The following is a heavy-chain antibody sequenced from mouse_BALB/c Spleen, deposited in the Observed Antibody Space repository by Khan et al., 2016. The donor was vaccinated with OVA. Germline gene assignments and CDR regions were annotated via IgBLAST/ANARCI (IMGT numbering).Heavy chain of an antibody. D-gene: IGHD1-2*01. V-gene: IGHV14-3*02. CDR2: IDPATENI. CDR1: GFNIKDTY. CDR3: APAAIHYYGSSAMDY. Sequence: VQLQQSGAELVKPGASVKLSCTASGFNIKDTYMHWMKQRPAQGLEWIGRIDPATENIKYDPKFQGKSIITADTPSNPASLHLTSLTSDHTTVYYAAPAAIHYYGSSAMDYWGLVTPVTASS. J-gene: IGHJ4*01.